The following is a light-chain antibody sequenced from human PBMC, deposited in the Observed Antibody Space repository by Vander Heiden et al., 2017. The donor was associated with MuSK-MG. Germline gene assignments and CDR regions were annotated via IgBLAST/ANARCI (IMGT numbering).Light chain of an antibody. CDR2: EVT. V-gene: IGLV2-8*01. J-gene: IGLJ2*01. CDR1: SSDVGAYNS. CDR3: NSYAGSKNYVL. Sequence: QSALTQPPSASGSPGQSVPISCTGTSSDVGAYNSVSWYQQHPGKAPKFIIYEVTKRPSGIPDRFSGSKSGNTAYMTVSGLQAEDEADYYCNSYAGSKNYVLFGGGTKLTVL.